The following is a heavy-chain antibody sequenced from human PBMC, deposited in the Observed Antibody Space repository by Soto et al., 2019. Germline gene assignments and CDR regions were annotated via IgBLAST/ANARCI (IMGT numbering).Heavy chain of an antibody. CDR2: INPNSGGT. Sequence: QVQLVQSGAEVKKPGASVKVSCKASGYTFTGYYMHWVRQAPGQGLEWMGWINPNSGGTNYAQKFQCWVTMTRDTSISTAYMELSRLRSDDTAVYYCARDRRGSSWYLSGYYYYGMDVWGQGTTVTVSS. J-gene: IGHJ6*02. CDR3: ARDRRGSSWYLSGYYYYGMDV. V-gene: IGHV1-2*04. CDR1: GYTFTGYY. D-gene: IGHD6-13*01.